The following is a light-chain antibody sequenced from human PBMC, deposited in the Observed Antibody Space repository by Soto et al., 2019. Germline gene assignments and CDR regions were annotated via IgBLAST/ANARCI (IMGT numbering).Light chain of an antibody. J-gene: IGKJ2*01. CDR1: QSVSNY. CDR3: QQNYKTPFT. CDR2: TAS. Sequence: DTQMTQSPSSRSASVGDRVTITCRASQSVSNYLNWFQHKPGRAPKLLIHTASTLRSGVPSRFSGSGSGADFTLTNSSLQREDFATYYCQQNYKTPFTFGQGTQLEIK. V-gene: IGKV1-39*01.